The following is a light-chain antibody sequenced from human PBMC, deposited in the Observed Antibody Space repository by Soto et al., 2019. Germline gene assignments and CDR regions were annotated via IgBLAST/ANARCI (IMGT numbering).Light chain of an antibody. CDR3: QKYSSVIT. CDR2: AAS. V-gene: IGKV1-27*01. CDR1: QGIGNF. Sequence: DIQLTQSPSSLSASVGDRVTITCRASQGIGNFLAWYQQKPGKVPKLLISAASSLQSGVPSRFSGRGSGTDFTLTITSLQPEDVATYYCQKYSSVITFGQGTRLVIK. J-gene: IGKJ5*01.